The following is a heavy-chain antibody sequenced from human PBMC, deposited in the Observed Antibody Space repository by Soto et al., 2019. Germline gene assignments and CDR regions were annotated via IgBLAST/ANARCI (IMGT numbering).Heavy chain of an antibody. J-gene: IGHJ4*02. Sequence: SVKVSCKASGVTLKNSALSWVRQAPGQGLEWMGGIIPVFGPALYAQKFQGRVTITADESTNTAFLDVSSLRSEDTAVYYCVLLGVFDHWGPGTMVTVYS. CDR3: VLLGVFDH. V-gene: IGHV1-69*13. CDR1: GVTLKNSA. CDR2: IIPVFGPA. D-gene: IGHD3-3*01.